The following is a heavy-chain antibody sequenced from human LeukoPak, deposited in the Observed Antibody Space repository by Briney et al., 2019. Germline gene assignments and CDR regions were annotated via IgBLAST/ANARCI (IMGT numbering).Heavy chain of an antibody. CDR3: ARHGVGGGLHWFDP. V-gene: IGHV4-39*01. CDR2: MNYSGNT. J-gene: IGHJ5*02. Sequence: SSETLSLTCTVSRGPINSRSYYWGWIRQPPGKGLERFGSMNYSGNTYYNLSLMSRVTISVDTSKDQFSLKLSSVTATDTAVYYCARHGVGGGLHWFDPWGQGILVTFSS. D-gene: IGHD3-16*01. CDR1: RGPINSRSYY.